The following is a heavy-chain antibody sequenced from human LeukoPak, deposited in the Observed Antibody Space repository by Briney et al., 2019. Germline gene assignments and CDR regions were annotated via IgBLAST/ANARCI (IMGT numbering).Heavy chain of an antibody. Sequence: PSETLSLTCAVYGGSFSGYYWSWIRQPPGKGLEWIGEINHSGSTNYNPSLKSRVTISVDTSKNQFSLKLSSVTAADTAVYYCARGDENETRAQGYWGQGTLVTVSS. V-gene: IGHV4-34*01. D-gene: IGHD3-10*01. CDR2: INHSGST. CDR3: ARGDENETRAQGY. J-gene: IGHJ4*02. CDR1: GGSFSGYY.